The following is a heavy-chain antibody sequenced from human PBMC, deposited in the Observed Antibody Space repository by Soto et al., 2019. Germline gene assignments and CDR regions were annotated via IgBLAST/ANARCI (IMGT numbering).Heavy chain of an antibody. CDR3: VRRAQYFDGTGFHAFDI. J-gene: IGHJ3*02. D-gene: IGHD3-22*01. CDR2: ISSGGDNT. Sequence: PGGSLRLSCVASGDNFIKYAVSWVRQAPGKGLEWVSAISSGGDNTHYADSVKGRFTITRDNSKNMLYLEMNSLTVEDTAVYYCVRRAQYFDGTGFHAFDIWGQGTRVTVSS. CDR1: GDNFIKYA. V-gene: IGHV3-23*01.